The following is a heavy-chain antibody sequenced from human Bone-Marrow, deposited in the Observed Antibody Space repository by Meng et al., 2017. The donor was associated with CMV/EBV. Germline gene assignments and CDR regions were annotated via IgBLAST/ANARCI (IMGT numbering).Heavy chain of an antibody. CDR1: GGSISSSSYY. Sequence: GSLRLSCTVSGGSISSSSYYWGWIRQPPGKGLEWIGSIYYSGSTYYNPSLKSRVTISVDTSKNQFSLKLSSVTAADTAVYYCARELVGVYDYYYYGMDVWGQGPTVTFYS. J-gene: IGHJ6*02. CDR3: ARELVGVYDYYYYGMDV. CDR2: IYYSGST. D-gene: IGHD2-8*01. V-gene: IGHV4-39*07.